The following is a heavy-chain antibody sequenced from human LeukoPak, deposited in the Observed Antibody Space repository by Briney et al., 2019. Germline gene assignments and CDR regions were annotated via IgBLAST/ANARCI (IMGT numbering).Heavy chain of an antibody. CDR1: GGTFSSYA. CDR2: IIPILGIA. V-gene: IGHV1-69*04. J-gene: IGHJ4*02. CDR3: AREDGDRDY. Sequence: PLASVKVSCKASGGTFSSYAISWVRQAPGQGLEWMGRIIPILGIANYAQKFQGRVTITADKSTSTAYMELGSLRSEDTAVYYCAREDGDRDYWGQGTLVTVSS. D-gene: IGHD4-17*01.